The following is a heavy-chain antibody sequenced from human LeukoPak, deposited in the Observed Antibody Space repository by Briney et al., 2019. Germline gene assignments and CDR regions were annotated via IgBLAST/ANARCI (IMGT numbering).Heavy chain of an antibody. D-gene: IGHD3-10*01. CDR1: GGSFSGYY. CDR3: ARRRLWFGELPIDH. J-gene: IGHJ4*02. V-gene: IGHV4-34*01. CDR2: INHSGST. Sequence: SETLSLTCAVYGGSFSGYYWSWIRQPPGKGLEWIGDINHSGSTNYNPSLKSRITVSVDTSKNQFSLKLSSVTAADTAVYYCARRRLWFGELPIDHWGQGTLVTVSS.